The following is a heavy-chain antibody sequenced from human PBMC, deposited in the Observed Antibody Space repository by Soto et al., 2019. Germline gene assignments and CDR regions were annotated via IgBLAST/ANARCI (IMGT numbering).Heavy chain of an antibody. CDR2: ISAHNGNT. J-gene: IGHJ4*02. CDR3: ARGRYGEY. CDR1: GYAFTTYG. D-gene: IGHD3-10*01. Sequence: VQSGAEVKKPGASVKVSCQGSGYAFTTYGITWVRQAPGQGLEWMGWISAHNGNTNYAQKLQGRVTVTRDTSTSTAYMELRSLRYDDTAVYYCARGRYGEYWGQGALVTVSS. V-gene: IGHV1-18*01.